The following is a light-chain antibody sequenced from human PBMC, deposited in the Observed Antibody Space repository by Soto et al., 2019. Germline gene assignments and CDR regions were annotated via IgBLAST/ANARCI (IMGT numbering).Light chain of an antibody. CDR1: SSDVGGYNY. V-gene: IGLV2-14*01. CDR3: SSYTGSSTYV. J-gene: IGLJ1*01. Sequence: QSVLTQPASVSGSPGQSITISCTGTSSDVGGYNYVSWYQQHPGKAPKLMIYDVSNRPSGISNRFSGSKSGNTTSLTISGLQAKDEADYYCSSYTGSSTYVFGNGTKVTVL. CDR2: DVS.